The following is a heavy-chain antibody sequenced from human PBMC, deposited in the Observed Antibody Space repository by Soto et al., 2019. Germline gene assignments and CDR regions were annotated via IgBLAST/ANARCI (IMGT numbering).Heavy chain of an antibody. CDR1: GFTFDDYA. D-gene: IGHD3-16*02. CDR2: ISWNSGSI. CDR3: AKGTLGDYIWGSYPIH. V-gene: IGHV3-9*01. J-gene: IGHJ4*02. Sequence: DVQLVESGGGLVQPGRSLRLSCAASGFTFDDYAMHWVRQAQGKGLEWVSGISWNSGSIGYADSVKGRFTISRDNAKNSLYLQMNSLRAEDTALYYCAKGTLGDYIWGSYPIHWGQGTLVTVSS.